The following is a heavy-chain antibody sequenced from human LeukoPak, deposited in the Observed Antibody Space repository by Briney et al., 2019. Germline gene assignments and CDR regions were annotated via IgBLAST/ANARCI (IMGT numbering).Heavy chain of an antibody. D-gene: IGHD5-18*01. CDR2: IYYSWST. Sequence: SETLSLTCTVSGGSISNYSWSWIRQPPGKGLEWIGYIYYSWSTNYNPSLKSRVTISVDMSKNQFSLKLSSVTAADTAVYYCARVRDTAMIRIDYWGQGTLVTVYS. V-gene: IGHV4-59*01. CDR3: ARVRDTAMIRIDY. J-gene: IGHJ4*02. CDR1: GGSISNYS.